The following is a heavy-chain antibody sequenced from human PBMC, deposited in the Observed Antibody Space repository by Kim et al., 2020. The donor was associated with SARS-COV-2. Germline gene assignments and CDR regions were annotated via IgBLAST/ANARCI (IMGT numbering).Heavy chain of an antibody. CDR2: IYYSGST. Sequence: SETLSLTCTVSGGSISSGGYYWSWIRQHPGKGLEWIGYIYYSGSTYYNPSLKSRVTISVDTSKNQFSLKLSSVTAADTVVYYCARGQGRITMIVVVVGAFDYWGQGTLVTVSS. CDR1: GGSISSGGYY. CDR3: ARGQGRITMIVVVVGAFDY. V-gene: IGHV4-31*03. J-gene: IGHJ4*02. D-gene: IGHD3-22*01.